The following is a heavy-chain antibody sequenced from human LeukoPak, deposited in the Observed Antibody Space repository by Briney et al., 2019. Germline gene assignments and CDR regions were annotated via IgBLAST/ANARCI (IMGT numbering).Heavy chain of an antibody. Sequence: SETLSLTCTVSGGSTSVYYWSWIRQSAGKGLEWIGRISSSGNTNYNPSLKSRVTMSVDPSKNQISLKVTSVTTADTAVYYCASDRPHSASYYHYWGQGTLVTVSS. D-gene: IGHD1-26*01. CDR2: ISSSGNT. V-gene: IGHV4-4*07. CDR1: GGSTSVYY. J-gene: IGHJ4*02. CDR3: ASDRPHSASYYHY.